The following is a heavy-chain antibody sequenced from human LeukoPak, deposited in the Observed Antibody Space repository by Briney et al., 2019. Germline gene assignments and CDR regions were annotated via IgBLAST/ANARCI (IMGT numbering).Heavy chain of an antibody. CDR2: ISNDGIKK. CDR1: GSTFSSYA. Sequence: SGRSLRLSCAASGSTFSSYAMHWVRQAPGKGLEWVAVISNDGIKKYYADSVKGRFTISRDNSKNTLYLQMNSLRVEDAAVYYCAKDVGYYGSGSYYSDWGQGTLVTVSS. J-gene: IGHJ4*02. CDR3: AKDVGYYGSGSYYSD. D-gene: IGHD3-10*01. V-gene: IGHV3-30*18.